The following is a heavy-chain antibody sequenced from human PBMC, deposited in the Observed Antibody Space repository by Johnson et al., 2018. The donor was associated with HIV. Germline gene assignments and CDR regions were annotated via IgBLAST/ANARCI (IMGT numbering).Heavy chain of an antibody. CDR2: IRYDGSNK. Sequence: VQLVESGGGLVQPGGSLRLSCAASGFTFSSYGMHWVRQAPGKGLEWVAFIRYDGSNKYYADSVKGRFTISRDNSKNTLYLQMNSLRAEDTAVYYCARVRPNPTVTTRGAAFDIWGQGTMVTVSS. CDR3: ARVRPNPTVTTRGAAFDI. V-gene: IGHV3-30*02. J-gene: IGHJ3*02. D-gene: IGHD4-17*01. CDR1: GFTFSSYG.